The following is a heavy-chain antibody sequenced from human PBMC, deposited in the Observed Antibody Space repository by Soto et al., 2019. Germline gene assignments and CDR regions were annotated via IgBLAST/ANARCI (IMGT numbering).Heavy chain of an antibody. Sequence: EVQLVESGGGLVQPGGSLRLSCAASGFTFSSYWMSWVRQAPGKGLEWVANIKQDGSEKYYVDSVKGRFTISRDNAKNSLYLQMNSLRAEDTGVYSCAREGFTIFGPSYGMDVWGQGTTVTVSS. V-gene: IGHV3-7*01. CDR2: IKQDGSEK. D-gene: IGHD3-3*01. CDR3: AREGFTIFGPSYGMDV. CDR1: GFTFSSYW. J-gene: IGHJ6*02.